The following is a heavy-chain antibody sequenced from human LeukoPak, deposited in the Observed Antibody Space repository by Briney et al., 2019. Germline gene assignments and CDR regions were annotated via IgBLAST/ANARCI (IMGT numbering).Heavy chain of an antibody. CDR1: GDSVSSNSAA. V-gene: IGHV6-1*01. CDR2: TYYRSKWYN. D-gene: IGHD3-9*01. J-gene: IGHJ5*02. CDR3: AKTPSGGYYDILTNNWFDP. Sequence: SQTLSLTCAISGDSVSSNSAAWNWIRQSPSRGLEWLGRTYYRSKWYNDYAVSVKSRITINPGTSKNQFSLQLNSVTPEDTAVYYCAKTPSGGYYDILTNNWFDPWGQGTLVTVSS.